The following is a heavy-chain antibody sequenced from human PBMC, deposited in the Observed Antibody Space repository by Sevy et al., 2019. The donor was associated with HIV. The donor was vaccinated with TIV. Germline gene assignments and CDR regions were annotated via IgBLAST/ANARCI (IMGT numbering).Heavy chain of an antibody. J-gene: IGHJ6*02. CDR2: INHSGST. V-gene: IGHV4-34*01. D-gene: IGHD4-17*01. CDR3: ASTWGDYKMYYYYYGMDV. CDR1: GGSFSGYY. Sequence: SETLSLTCAVYGGSFSGYYWSWIRQPPGKGLEWIGEINHSGSTNYNPSLKSRVTISVDTSKNQFSLKLSSVTAADTAVYYCASTWGDYKMYYYYYGMDVWGQGTTVTVSS.